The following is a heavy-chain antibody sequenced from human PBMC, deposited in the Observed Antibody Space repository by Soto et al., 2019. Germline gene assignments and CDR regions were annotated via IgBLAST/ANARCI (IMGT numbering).Heavy chain of an antibody. Sequence: SETLSLTCTVSGGSTGSGGYYWSWIRQHPGKGLEWIGSTYYSRSTYYNSSLKSRVTISVDTSKNQFSLTLRSVTAADTAVYYCAREAAALDYWGQGTLVTVSS. CDR2: TYYSRST. V-gene: IGHV4-31*03. D-gene: IGHD6-13*01. CDR1: GGSTGSGGYY. CDR3: AREAAALDY. J-gene: IGHJ4*02.